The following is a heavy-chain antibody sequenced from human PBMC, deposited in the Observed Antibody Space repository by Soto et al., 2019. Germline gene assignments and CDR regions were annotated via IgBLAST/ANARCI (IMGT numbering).Heavy chain of an antibody. CDR3: AADRDCSGGSCYDLGYFDY. CDR2: IVVGSGNT. Sequence: SVKVSCKASGFTFTGSAVQWVRQARGQRLEWIGWIVVGSGNTNYAQKFQERVTITRDMSTSTAYMELSSLRSEDTAVYYCAADRDCSGGSCYDLGYFDYWGQGTLVTVSS. V-gene: IGHV1-58*01. CDR1: GFTFTGSA. J-gene: IGHJ4*02. D-gene: IGHD2-15*01.